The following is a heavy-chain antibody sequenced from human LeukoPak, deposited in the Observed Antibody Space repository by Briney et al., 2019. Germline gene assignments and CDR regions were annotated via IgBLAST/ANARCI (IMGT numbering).Heavy chain of an antibody. D-gene: IGHD6-13*01. CDR2: ISSSSFYT. CDR3: ARDRSSSSWFVS. Sequence: GGSLRLSCAASGFTFSDYYMSWIRQAPGKGLEWVSYISSSSFYTKYADSVKGRFTISIDNAKKSLYLQMNSLRADDTAVCYCARDRSSSSWFVSWGQGPRVSVSS. CDR1: GFTFSDYY. V-gene: IGHV3-11*05. J-gene: IGHJ5*01.